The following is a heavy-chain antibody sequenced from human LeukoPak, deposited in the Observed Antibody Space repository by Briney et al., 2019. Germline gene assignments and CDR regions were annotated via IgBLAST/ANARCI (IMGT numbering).Heavy chain of an antibody. D-gene: IGHD6-19*01. CDR1: GFTFSTYA. V-gene: IGHV3-30*04. CDR2: ISYDGSDK. CDR3: ARSIAVAGAVDY. J-gene: IGHJ4*02. Sequence: PGGSLRLSCAASGFTFSTYAMNWVRQAPGKGLEWVAVISYDGSDKYYADSVKGRFTISRDNSRNTLYLQMNSLRAEDTAVYYCARSIAVAGAVDYWGQGTLVTVSS.